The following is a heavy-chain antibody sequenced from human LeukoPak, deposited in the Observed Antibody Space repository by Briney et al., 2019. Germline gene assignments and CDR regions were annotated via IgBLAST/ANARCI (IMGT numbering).Heavy chain of an antibody. CDR2: ISSSSSYI. V-gene: IGHV3-21*01. CDR3: AKGWRSPYYYDSSDVAY. CDR1: GFTFSSYS. Sequence: AGGSLRLSCAASGFTFSSYSMNWVRQAPGKGLEWVSSISSSSSYIYYADLVKGRFTISRDNSKNTLYLQMNSLRAEDTAVYYCAKGWRSPYYYDSSDVAYWGQGTLVTVSS. J-gene: IGHJ4*02. D-gene: IGHD3-22*01.